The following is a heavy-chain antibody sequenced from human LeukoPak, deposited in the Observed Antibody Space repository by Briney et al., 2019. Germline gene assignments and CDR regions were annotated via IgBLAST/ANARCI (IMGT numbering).Heavy chain of an antibody. V-gene: IGHV4-61*02. D-gene: IGHD6-19*01. CDR2: ISASGST. CDR3: ARSGAVAGNNAFDI. Sequence: SETLSLTCTVSGGSISSGSYYWSWIRQPAGKGLEWIGRISASGSTNYNPSLKSRVTISVDTSKNQFSLKLSSVTAADTAVYYCARSGAVAGNNAFDIWGQGTMVTVSS. CDR1: GGSISSGSYY. J-gene: IGHJ3*02.